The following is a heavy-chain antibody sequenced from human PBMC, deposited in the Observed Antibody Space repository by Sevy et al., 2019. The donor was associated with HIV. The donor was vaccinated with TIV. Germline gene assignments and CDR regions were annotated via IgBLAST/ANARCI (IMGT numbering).Heavy chain of an antibody. CDR3: ARDGRIVVVPAASLDV. CDR2: IWFDGSNE. CDR1: GFTFSTYG. Sequence: GGSLRLSCAASGFTFSTYGMHWVRQAPGKGLEWLAVIWFDGSNEYYADSVKGRFTISRDNSKNTLYLQMNSLRAEDTAVYYCARDGRIVVVPAASLDVWGQGTTVTVSS. D-gene: IGHD2-2*01. V-gene: IGHV3-33*01. J-gene: IGHJ6*02.